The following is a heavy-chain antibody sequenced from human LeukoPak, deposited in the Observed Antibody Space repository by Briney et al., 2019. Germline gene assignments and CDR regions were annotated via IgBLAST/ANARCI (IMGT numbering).Heavy chain of an antibody. J-gene: IGHJ4*02. D-gene: IGHD6-13*01. CDR3: ASSRGSWPDYFDY. V-gene: IGHV3-23*01. CDR2: ISGSGGST. Sequence: GGSLRLSCAASGFTFSSYAMSWVRQAPGKGLEWVSAISGSGGSTYYADSVKGRFTISRDNAKNSLYLQMNSLRAEDTAVYYCASSRGSWPDYFDYWGQGTLVTVSS. CDR1: GFTFSSYA.